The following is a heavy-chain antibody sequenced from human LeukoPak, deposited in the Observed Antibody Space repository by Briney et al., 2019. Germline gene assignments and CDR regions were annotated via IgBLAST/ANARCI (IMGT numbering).Heavy chain of an antibody. CDR1: GFSLTSGYY. CDR2: VYYTGNT. CDR3: ARQKAGTTGRSLDV. V-gene: IGHV4-38-2*01. D-gene: IGHD3-10*01. J-gene: IGHJ6*04. Sequence: SETLSLTXAVSGFSLTSGYYWAWIRQSPGKALEWIGNVYYTGNTHYSPFLKSRVIISADTSKNEVSLNLTSVTAADTAIYYCARQKAGTTGRSLDVWGTGTTVIVSS.